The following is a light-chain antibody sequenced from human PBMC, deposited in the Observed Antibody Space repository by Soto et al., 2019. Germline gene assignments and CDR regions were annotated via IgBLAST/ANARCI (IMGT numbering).Light chain of an antibody. Sequence: DIQMTQSPSSLSASVGDRVTITCQASQDITIYLNWYQQKPGKAPKLLIYDASNLETGVPSRFSGSGSGTNFTFTISGLQHEDIATYYCQQYDSLPPFTFGPGTTVDFK. V-gene: IGKV1-33*01. CDR3: QQYDSLPPFT. CDR1: QDITIY. CDR2: DAS. J-gene: IGKJ3*01.